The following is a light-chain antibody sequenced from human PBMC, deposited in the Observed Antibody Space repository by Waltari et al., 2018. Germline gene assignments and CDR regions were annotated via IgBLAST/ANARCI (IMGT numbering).Light chain of an antibody. CDR2: STN. CDR1: SGSVSNKYH. V-gene: IGLV8-61*01. CDR3: VLYMGSAIWV. J-gene: IGLJ3*02. Sequence: QAVVTQEPSLSVSPGGTVPLPCGLNSGSVSNKYHPSWYQKTPGQPPPTLIYSTNTRSAGVPDRFSGSILGNKAALTITGAQADDECDYYCVLYMGSAIWVFGGGTKLTVL.